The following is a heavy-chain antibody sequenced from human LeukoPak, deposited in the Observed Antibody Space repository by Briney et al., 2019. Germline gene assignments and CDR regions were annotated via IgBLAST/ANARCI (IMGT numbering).Heavy chain of an antibody. CDR2: IIPILGIA. V-gene: IGHV1-69*02. J-gene: IGHJ4*02. Sequence: GASVKVSCTSSGGTFNTHIFNWVRQAPGQGLEWMGRIIPILGIANYAQKFQGRVTITADKSTSTAYMELSSLRSEDTAVYYCARRDGYYDSSGLGNWGQGTLVTVSS. CDR1: GGTFNTHI. CDR3: ARRDGYYDSSGLGN. D-gene: IGHD3-22*01.